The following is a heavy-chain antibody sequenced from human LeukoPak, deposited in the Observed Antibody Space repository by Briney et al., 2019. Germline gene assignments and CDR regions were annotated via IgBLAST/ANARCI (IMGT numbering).Heavy chain of an antibody. CDR1: GFTFSNFA. J-gene: IGHJ4*02. V-gene: IGHV3-30*04. D-gene: IGHD5-24*01. CDR2: ISYDGSTK. Sequence: PGGSLRLSCAASGFTFSNFAVHWVRQAPGKGLEWVAFISYDGSTKYYADSVKGRSTISRDNSKNTLYLQMNSLRTEDTAVYYCARRSRDGWYFDYWGQGTLVTVSS. CDR3: ARRSRDGWYFDY.